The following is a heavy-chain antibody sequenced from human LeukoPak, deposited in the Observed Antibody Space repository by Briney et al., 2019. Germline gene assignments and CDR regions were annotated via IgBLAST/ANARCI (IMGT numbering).Heavy chain of an antibody. Sequence: AGGSLRLSCAASGFTFSSYWMSWVRQAPGKGLEWVANIKQDGSEKYYVDSVKGRFTISRDNAKNSLYLQMNSLRAEDTAVYYCAREYQLLSGNWFDPWGQGTLVTVSS. CDR2: IKQDGSEK. V-gene: IGHV3-7*01. D-gene: IGHD2-2*01. CDR1: GFTFSSYW. CDR3: AREYQLLSGNWFDP. J-gene: IGHJ5*02.